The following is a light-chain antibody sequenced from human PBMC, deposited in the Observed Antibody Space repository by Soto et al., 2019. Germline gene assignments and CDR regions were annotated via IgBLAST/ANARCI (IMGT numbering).Light chain of an antibody. Sequence: DIQMTQSPSSLSASVGDRVTITCRTSQSISSYLNWYQQKPGKAPKLLIYAASSLQSGVPSRFSGSGSGTEFTLTISSLQPEDSATYYCLQDINYPWTFGQGTKVDI. CDR3: LQDINYPWT. J-gene: IGKJ1*01. CDR2: AAS. CDR1: QSISSY. V-gene: IGKV1-17*01.